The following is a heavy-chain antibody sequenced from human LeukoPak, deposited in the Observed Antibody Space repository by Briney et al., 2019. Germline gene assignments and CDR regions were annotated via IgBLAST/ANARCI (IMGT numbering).Heavy chain of an antibody. CDR3: AKSGYSYDWYYFDY. V-gene: IGHV3-30*18. CDR1: GFTFSSYG. J-gene: IGHJ4*02. CDR2: ISYDGSNK. D-gene: IGHD5-18*01. Sequence: GRSLRLSGAASGFTFSSYGMHWVRQAPGKGLEWVAVISYDGSNKYYADSVKGRFTISRDNSKNTLYLQMNSLRAEDTAVYYCAKSGYSYDWYYFDYWGQGTLVTVSS.